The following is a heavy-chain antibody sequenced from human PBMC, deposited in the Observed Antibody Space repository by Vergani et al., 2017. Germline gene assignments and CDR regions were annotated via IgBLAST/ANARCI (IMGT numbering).Heavy chain of an antibody. J-gene: IGHJ6*02. CDR2: IYYSGST. V-gene: IGHV4-59*01. CDR3: ARGVAVAGSGIYYYYYGMDV. Sequence: QVQLQESGPGLVKPSETLSLTCTVSGGSISSYYWSWIRQPPGKGLEWIGYIYYSGSTNYNPSLKSRVTISVDTSKNQFSLKLSSVTAADTAVYYCARGVAVAGSGIYYYYYGMDVWGQGP. D-gene: IGHD6-19*01. CDR1: GGSISSYY.